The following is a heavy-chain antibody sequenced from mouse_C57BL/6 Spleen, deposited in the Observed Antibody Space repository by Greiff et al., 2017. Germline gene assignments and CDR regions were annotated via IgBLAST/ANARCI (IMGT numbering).Heavy chain of an antibody. CDR2: IHPNSGST. CDR1: GYTFTSYW. D-gene: IGHD2-3*01. Sequence: VQLQQPGAELVKPGASVKLSCKASGYTFTSYWMHWVKQRPGQGLEWIGMIHPNSGSTNYNEKFKSKATLSVDKSSSTAYMQLSSLTSEDSAVYYCAREDGYRFDYWGQGTTRTVAS. J-gene: IGHJ2*01. CDR3: AREDGYRFDY. V-gene: IGHV1-64*01.